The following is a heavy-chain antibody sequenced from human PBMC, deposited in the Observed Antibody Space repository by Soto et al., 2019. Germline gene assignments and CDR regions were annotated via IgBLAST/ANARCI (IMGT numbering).Heavy chain of an antibody. CDR3: ERGYGSSWYYFDY. D-gene: IGHD6-13*01. CDR1: GYTFTSYY. Sequence: QVQLVQSGAEVKKPGASVKVSCKASGYTFTSYYMHWVRQAPGQGLEWMVIINPSGGSTGYAQKFQGRVTMPRDTSTSTVYMELSSLRSEDPAVYYCERGYGSSWYYFDYWGKGTLVTVSS. V-gene: IGHV1-46*01. J-gene: IGHJ4*02. CDR2: INPSGGST.